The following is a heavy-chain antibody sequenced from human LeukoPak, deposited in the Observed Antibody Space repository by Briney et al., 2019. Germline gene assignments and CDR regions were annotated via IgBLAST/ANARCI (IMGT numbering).Heavy chain of an antibody. Sequence: GGSLRLSCAASGFTCSDYYMIWIRQAPGKGLEWVSYISSSGNTIYYADSVKGRFTISSDNDKNSLYLQMDSRRAEDAAVYYCARDGSREDDYCYDSSGYVWFDPWGKGTLVTVSS. CDR2: ISSSGNTI. J-gene: IGHJ5*02. V-gene: IGHV3-11*01. CDR1: GFTCSDYY. CDR3: ARDGSREDDYCYDSSGYVWFDP. D-gene: IGHD3-22*01.